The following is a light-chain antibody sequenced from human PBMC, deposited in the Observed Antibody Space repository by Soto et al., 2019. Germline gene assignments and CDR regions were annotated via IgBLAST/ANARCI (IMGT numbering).Light chain of an antibody. V-gene: IGKV3D-15*01. CDR1: QSVSSY. CDR2: GAS. Sequence: EIVMTQSPSTLSVSPGERATLSCRASQSVSSYLAWYQQKPGHAPRLLIYGASIMATGIPARFSGSGSGTEFTLTISSLQSEDFAVYYCQQYNNWPGTFGGGTKVEIK. CDR3: QQYNNWPGT. J-gene: IGKJ4*01.